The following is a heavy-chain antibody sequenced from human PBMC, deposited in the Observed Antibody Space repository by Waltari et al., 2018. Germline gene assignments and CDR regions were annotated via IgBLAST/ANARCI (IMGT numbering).Heavy chain of an antibody. V-gene: IGHV1-8*01. CDR3: ARSRVVVPAANPMDV. D-gene: IGHD2-2*01. Sequence: QVQLVQSGAEVKKPGASVKVSCKASGYTFTSYDINWVRQATGQGLEWMGWMNPNSGNTGYAQKFQGIVTMTRNTSISTAYMELSSLRSEDTAVYYCARSRVVVPAANPMDVWGKGTTVTVSS. CDR1: GYTFTSYD. CDR2: MNPNSGNT. J-gene: IGHJ6*03.